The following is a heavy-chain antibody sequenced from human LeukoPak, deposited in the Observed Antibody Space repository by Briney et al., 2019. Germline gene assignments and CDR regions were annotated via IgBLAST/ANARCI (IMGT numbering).Heavy chain of an antibody. CDR3: ARGRSENYYYGMDV. Sequence: SETLSLTCAVSGGSISSSNWWSWVRQPPGRGLEWIGEIYHSGSTNYNPSLKSRVTISEDKSKNQFSLKLSSVTAADTAVYYCARGRSENYYYGMDVWGKGTTVTVSS. J-gene: IGHJ6*04. D-gene: IGHD3-3*01. CDR2: IYHSGST. CDR1: GGSISSSNW. V-gene: IGHV4-4*02.